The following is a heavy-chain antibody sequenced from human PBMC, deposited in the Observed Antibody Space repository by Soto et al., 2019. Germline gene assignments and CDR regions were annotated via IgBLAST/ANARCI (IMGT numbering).Heavy chain of an antibody. CDR3: AKDMGTGYYNPGDY. J-gene: IGHJ4*02. V-gene: IGHV3-30*18. D-gene: IGHD3-9*01. Sequence: QVQLVESGGGVVQPGRSLRLSCAASGFTFSSYGMHWVRQAPGKGLEWVAVISYDGSNKYYADSVKGRFTISRDNSKNTLYLQMNSLRAEDTAVYYCAKDMGTGYYNPGDYWGQGTLVTVSS. CDR1: GFTFSSYG. CDR2: ISYDGSNK.